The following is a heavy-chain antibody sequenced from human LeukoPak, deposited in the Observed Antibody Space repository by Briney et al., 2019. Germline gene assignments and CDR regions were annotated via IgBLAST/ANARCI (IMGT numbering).Heavy chain of an antibody. CDR1: GYTFTSYY. V-gene: IGHV1-46*01. D-gene: IGHD3-10*01. J-gene: IGHJ6*02. Sequence: ASVKVSCKASGYTFTSYYMHWVRQAPGQGLEWMGIINPSGGSTSYAQKFQGRVTVTRDTSTSTVYMELSSLRSEDTAVYYCARVGMVRGVIIANPHYYYYGMDVWGQGTTVTVSS. CDR2: INPSGGST. CDR3: ARVGMVRGVIIANPHYYYYGMDV.